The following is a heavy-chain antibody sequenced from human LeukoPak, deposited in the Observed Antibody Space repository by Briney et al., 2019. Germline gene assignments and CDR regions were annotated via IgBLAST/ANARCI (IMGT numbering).Heavy chain of an antibody. Sequence: SETLSLTCTVSGGSISSSSYYWGWIRQPPGKGLEWIGSIYYSGSTYYNPSLKSRVTISVDTSKNQFSLKPSSVTAADTAVYYCARHPDCSGGSCYSLYYFDYWGQGTLVTVSS. CDR2: IYYSGST. CDR3: ARHPDCSGGSCYSLYYFDY. V-gene: IGHV4-39*01. CDR1: GGSISSSSYY. D-gene: IGHD2-15*01. J-gene: IGHJ4*02.